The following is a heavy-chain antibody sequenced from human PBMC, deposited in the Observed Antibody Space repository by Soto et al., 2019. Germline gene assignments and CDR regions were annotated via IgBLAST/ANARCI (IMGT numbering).Heavy chain of an antibody. CDR2: VSSSSSYI. D-gene: IGHD3-22*01. CDR1: GFTFSSYS. J-gene: IGHJ3*02. V-gene: IGHV3-21*01. Sequence: GGSLRLSCAGTGFTFSSYSMNWVRQAPGKGLEWVSCVSSSSSYIFYADSVKDRFTISRDDAKDSLHLQMNSLRAEDTAVYYCARGGGYYDTSGYNRDTFDMWGQGTMVTVSS. CDR3: ARGGGYYDTSGYNRDTFDM.